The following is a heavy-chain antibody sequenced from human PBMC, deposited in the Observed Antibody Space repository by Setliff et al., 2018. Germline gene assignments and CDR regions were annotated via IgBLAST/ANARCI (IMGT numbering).Heavy chain of an antibody. Sequence: SETLSLTCGVSGASITSGHYWGWIRQPPGKGLEWIGTIYHRGRTYYNPSLRSRATMSLDTSKNQFSLRLSSVTAADTAVYYCASPRRDDLDSPFDAFDIWGQGTMVTVSS. CDR1: GASITSGHY. CDR2: IYHRGRT. D-gene: IGHD3-3*01. V-gene: IGHV4-38-2*01. J-gene: IGHJ3*02. CDR3: ASPRRDDLDSPFDAFDI.